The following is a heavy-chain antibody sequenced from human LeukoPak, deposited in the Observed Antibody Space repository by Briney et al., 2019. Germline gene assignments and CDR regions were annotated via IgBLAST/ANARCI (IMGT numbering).Heavy chain of an antibody. V-gene: IGHV3-48*01. CDR2: ISSSSSTI. CDR1: GFTFSSYS. CDR3: ASDPTWSGADY. Sequence: PGRSLRLSCAASGFTFSSYSMNWVRQAPGKGLEWVSYISSSSSTIYYADSVKGRFTISRDNAKNSLYLQMNSLRAEDTAVYYCASDPTWSGADYWGQGTLVTVSS. J-gene: IGHJ4*02. D-gene: IGHD3-3*01.